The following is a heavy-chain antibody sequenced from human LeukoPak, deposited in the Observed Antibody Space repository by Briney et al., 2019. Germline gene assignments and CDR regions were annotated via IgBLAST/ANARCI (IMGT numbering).Heavy chain of an antibody. CDR1: GYTFTHQW. V-gene: IGHV5-51*01. CDR2: IYPRDSDT. Sequence: GEPLQISCKSSGYTFTHQWIGWVRQKSGSGLEWMGIIYPRDSDTRYSPSFQGHVTISADTSINTAYLEWSRLEASDTGIYYCARHSDVIGAIWGQGTLVTVPS. CDR3: ARHSDVIGAI. D-gene: IGHD3-10*01. J-gene: IGHJ4*02.